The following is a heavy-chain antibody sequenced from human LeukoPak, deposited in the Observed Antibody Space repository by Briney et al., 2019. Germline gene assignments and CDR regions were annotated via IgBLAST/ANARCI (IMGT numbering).Heavy chain of an antibody. D-gene: IGHD5-12*01. J-gene: IGHJ4*02. CDR1: GGSISSYY. CDR3: ARDGYSGNDGL. V-gene: IGHV4-59*01. Sequence: SETLSLTCTVSGGSISSYYWSWIRQPPGKGLEWIGYIYHSGSTNYNPSLKSRVTISVDTSKNQFSLKLSSVTAADTVVYYCARDGYSGNDGLWGQGTLVTVSS. CDR2: IYHSGST.